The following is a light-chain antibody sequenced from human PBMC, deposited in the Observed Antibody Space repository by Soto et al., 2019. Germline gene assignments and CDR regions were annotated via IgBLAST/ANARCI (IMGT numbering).Light chain of an antibody. CDR2: GAS. V-gene: IGKV3-20*01. CDR1: QSVSSRY. J-gene: IGKJ2*02. Sequence: EIVLTQSPGTLSLSPGVRATLSCRASQSVSSRYLAWYQQKPGQAPRLLIYGASSRATGIPDRFSGSGSGTDFTLPISRLEPEDFAVYYCQQYGSSPPCTFGQGTKLEIK. CDR3: QQYGSSPPCT.